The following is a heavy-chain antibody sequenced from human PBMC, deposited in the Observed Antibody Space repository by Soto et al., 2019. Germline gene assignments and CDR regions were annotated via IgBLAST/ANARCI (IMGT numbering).Heavy chain of an antibody. J-gene: IGHJ5*02. D-gene: IGHD2-8*01. CDR2: ISHSGNT. Sequence: PSETLSLTCTVSGGSISSGGYYWSWIRQPPGKGLEWIGYISHSGNTKYNPSLRSRVTIFVDTSKHQFSLNVTSVTAADTAFYFCARVRLVWCRPISCPLYFDPWGQGALVTVSS. CDR1: GGSISSGGYY. CDR3: ARVRLVWCRPISCPLYFDP. V-gene: IGHV4-61*08.